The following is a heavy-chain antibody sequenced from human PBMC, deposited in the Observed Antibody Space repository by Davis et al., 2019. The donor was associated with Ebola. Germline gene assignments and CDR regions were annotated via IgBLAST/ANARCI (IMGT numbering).Heavy chain of an antibody. D-gene: IGHD6-6*01. V-gene: IGHV4-34*01. Sequence: PSETLSLTCAVYGGSFSGYHWSWIRQPPGKGLEWIGEMNDSGSTKYNPSLKSRVTVSVDTSKNQFSLKLTSVTAADTAVYFCEYSSSSGDFFDSWGQGTLVTVSS. J-gene: IGHJ4*02. CDR3: EYSSSSGDFFDS. CDR2: MNDSGST. CDR1: GGSFSGYH.